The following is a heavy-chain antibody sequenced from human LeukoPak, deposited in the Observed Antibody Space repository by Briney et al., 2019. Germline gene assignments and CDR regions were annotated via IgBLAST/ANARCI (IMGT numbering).Heavy chain of an antibody. V-gene: IGHV3-7*03. D-gene: IGHD1-26*01. CDR2: IKQDGSET. CDR3: ARGDRVGVTTGHFDY. CDR1: GFTFSSYW. Sequence: GGSLRLSCVISGFTFSSYWVTWVRQAPGKGLEWVANIKQDGSETYYVDSVKGRFTISRDNAKDSVFLQMNSLRAEDTAVYYCARGDRVGVTTGHFDYWGQGTLVTVSS. J-gene: IGHJ4*02.